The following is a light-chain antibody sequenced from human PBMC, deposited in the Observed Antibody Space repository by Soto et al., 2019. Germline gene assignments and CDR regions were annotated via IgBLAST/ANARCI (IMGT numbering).Light chain of an antibody. J-gene: IGKJ2*01. CDR1: QSISTC. CDR2: KAS. V-gene: IGKV1-5*03. CDR3: QHDGNYPYP. Sequence: DIQMTQSPSTVSASVGERVTITCRASQSISTCLAWYQQKPGKAPRLLIYKASNRESGVPSRFTGSGSGTDFTLIIDSLQPDDFATYYCQHDGNYPYPFGGGTKLVI.